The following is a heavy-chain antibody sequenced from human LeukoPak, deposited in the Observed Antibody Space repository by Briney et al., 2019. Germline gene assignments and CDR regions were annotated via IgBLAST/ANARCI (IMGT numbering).Heavy chain of an antibody. CDR2: IYSGGST. J-gene: IGHJ5*02. CDR1: GFTVSSNY. V-gene: IGHV3-53*01. Sequence: GRSLRLSCSASGFTVSSNYMSWVRQAPGKGLDWVSVIYSGGSTYFAHSVKGRFTISRDYSKNTLYLKINSLRADDTAVYYCARDLSSSWYAFRSNWFDPWGQGTLVSVSS. D-gene: IGHD6-13*01. CDR3: ARDLSSSWYAFRSNWFDP.